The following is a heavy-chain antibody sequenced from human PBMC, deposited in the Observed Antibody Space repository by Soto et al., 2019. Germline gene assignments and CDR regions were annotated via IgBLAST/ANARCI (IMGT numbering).Heavy chain of an antibody. V-gene: IGHV4-59*01. CDR1: GGSISSYY. CDR2: IYYSGST. CDR3: ARGATVVTPGY. J-gene: IGHJ4*02. Sequence: QVQLQESGPGLVKPSETLSLTCTVSGGSISSYYWSWIRQPPGKGLEWIGYIYYSGSTNYNPSLKSRVTISVDTSKNQFSLKLSSVTAADTAVYYCARGATVVTPGYWGQGTLVTVCS. D-gene: IGHD4-17*01.